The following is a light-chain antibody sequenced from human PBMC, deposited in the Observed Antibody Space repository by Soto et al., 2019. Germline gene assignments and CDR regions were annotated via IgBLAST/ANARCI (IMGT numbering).Light chain of an antibody. V-gene: IGKV3-15*01. CDR2: GAS. CDR1: QSIGSN. CDR3: QQYNDWPPYT. Sequence: EVLMTQSQGTLSVSPGERVTVSCRASQSIGSNLAWYQQKPGQAPRLLIYGASTRVIGVPDRFSGGRSGTEFTRTISSLQSEDIAVYFCQQYNDWPPYTFGQGTKLEIK. J-gene: IGKJ2*01.